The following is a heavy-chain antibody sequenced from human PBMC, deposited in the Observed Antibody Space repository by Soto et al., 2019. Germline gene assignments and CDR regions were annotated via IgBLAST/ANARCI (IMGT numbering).Heavy chain of an antibody. Sequence: QVQLVESGGGVVQPGRSLRLSCAASGFTFSNYPLHWVRQAPGKGLEWVAVISYDATTKYYADSVKGRFTISRDNSKNTLYLPMNSLRAEDTAVYYCARDPLVGAPDYFDYWGQGTLVTVSS. V-gene: IGHV3-30-3*01. CDR1: GFTFSNYP. CDR2: ISYDATTK. CDR3: ARDPLVGAPDYFDY. J-gene: IGHJ4*02. D-gene: IGHD1-26*01.